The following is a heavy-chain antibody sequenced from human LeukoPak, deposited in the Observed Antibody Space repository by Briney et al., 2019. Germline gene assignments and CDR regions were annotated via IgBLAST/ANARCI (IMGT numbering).Heavy chain of an antibody. Sequence: GAAVKVTCKASGYTFTNYNMHWVRQAPGQVLEWVGWINPSGRAITYGQKFQSGVTMTTDTSTSTAYMELRGLRSDDTAVYFCLRDDFWSPYPGGFWGQGTLVTVSS. CDR2: INPSGRAI. D-gene: IGHD3-3*01. J-gene: IGHJ4*02. CDR1: GYTFTNYN. V-gene: IGHV1-2*02. CDR3: LRDDFWSPYPGGF.